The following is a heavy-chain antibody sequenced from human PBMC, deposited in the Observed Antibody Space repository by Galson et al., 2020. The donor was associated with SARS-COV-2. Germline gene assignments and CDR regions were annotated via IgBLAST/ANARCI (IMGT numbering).Heavy chain of an antibody. CDR2: ISYDGSKT. J-gene: IGHJ6*02. CDR1: GFTFSIYG. D-gene: IGHD2-15*01. CDR3: ANNRSSSGAMDV. Sequence: TGGSLRLTCAASGFTFSIYGMHWVRQAPGKGLEWVAIISYDGSKTHYPDSLKGRFTISRDNSKHTLYLQMNSRRAEDTAVYYCANNRSSSGAMDVWGQGTTVTVSS. V-gene: IGHV3-30*18.